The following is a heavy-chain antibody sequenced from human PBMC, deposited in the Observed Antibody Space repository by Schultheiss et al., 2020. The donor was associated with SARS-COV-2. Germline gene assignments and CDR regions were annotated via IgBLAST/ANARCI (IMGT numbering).Heavy chain of an antibody. CDR3: AKVIAVD. CDR1: GFTFDDYA. D-gene: IGHD3-22*01. V-gene: IGHV3-23*01. CDR2: ISGSGGST. J-gene: IGHJ4*02. Sequence: GESLKISCAASGFTFDDYAMHWVRQAPGKGLEWVSGISGSGGSTYYADSVKGRFTISRDNAKNSLYLQMNSLRAEDTAVYYCAKVIAVDWGQGTLVTVSS.